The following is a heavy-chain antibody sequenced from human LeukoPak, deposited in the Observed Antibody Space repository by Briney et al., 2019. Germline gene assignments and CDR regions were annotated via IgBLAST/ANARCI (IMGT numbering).Heavy chain of an antibody. Sequence: PGGSLRLSCAASGFTFSSYAMHWVRQAPGKGLEYVSAISSNGGSTYYANSVKGRFTISRDNSKNTLYLQMNSLRAEDTAVYYCAKGNSRLVTTTFDYWGQGTLVTVSS. D-gene: IGHD4-17*01. CDR3: AKGNSRLVTTTFDY. J-gene: IGHJ4*02. CDR2: ISSNGGST. V-gene: IGHV3-64*01. CDR1: GFTFSSYA.